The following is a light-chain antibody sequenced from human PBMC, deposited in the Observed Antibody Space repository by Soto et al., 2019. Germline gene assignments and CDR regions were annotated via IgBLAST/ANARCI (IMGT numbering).Light chain of an antibody. Sequence: IQLTQSPSSLSASVGDRVTITCRASQGISSSLAWYQQKPGKVPELLIYAASTLQSGVPSRFSGSGSGTDFTLTISSLQPEDFATYYCQQISTYPATFGQGTRLELK. CDR1: QGISSS. CDR3: QQISTYPAT. V-gene: IGKV1-9*01. J-gene: IGKJ5*01. CDR2: AAS.